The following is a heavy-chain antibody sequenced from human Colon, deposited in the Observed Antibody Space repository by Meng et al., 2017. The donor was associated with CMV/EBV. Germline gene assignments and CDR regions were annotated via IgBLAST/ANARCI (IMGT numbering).Heavy chain of an antibody. CDR2: ISTHNGDT. Sequence: QVQLIQSGAGVKKPGPSGKVSCKVSGDTLTELFMHWVRQAPGKGLEWMGWISTHNGDTNYAQKFQGRVTMATDTSTSTAYMELRSLRFDDTGVYYCARALIAVSGTFYFDYWGQGTLVTVSS. CDR1: GDTLTELF. D-gene: IGHD6-19*01. J-gene: IGHJ4*02. CDR3: ARALIAVSGTFYFDY. V-gene: IGHV1-18*01.